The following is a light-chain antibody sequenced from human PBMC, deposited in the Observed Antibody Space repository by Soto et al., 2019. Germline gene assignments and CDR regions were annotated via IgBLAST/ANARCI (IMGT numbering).Light chain of an antibody. Sequence: IVLTQSPATLSLSPGQRATLSCRASQSVSSYLAWYQQKPGQAPRLLIYDASSRVAGIPARFRGSGSGTDFTLTIRSLEPEDFAVYYCQQRLMTFGQGTKVE. V-gene: IGKV3-11*01. CDR2: DAS. CDR3: QQRLMT. J-gene: IGKJ1*01. CDR1: QSVSSY.